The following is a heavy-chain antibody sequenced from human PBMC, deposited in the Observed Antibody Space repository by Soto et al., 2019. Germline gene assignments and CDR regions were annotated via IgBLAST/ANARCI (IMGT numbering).Heavy chain of an antibody. J-gene: IGHJ5*02. CDR1: GFTFSSYA. CDR2: ISGSGGST. V-gene: IGHV3-23*01. D-gene: IGHD5-18*01. Sequence: GSLRLSCAASGFTFSSYAMSWVRQAPGKGLEWVSAISGSGGSTYYADSVKSRLTITKDTSKNQVVLTMTNMDPVDTATYYCAHSLQDNWFDPWGQGTLVTVSS. CDR3: AHSLQDNWFDP.